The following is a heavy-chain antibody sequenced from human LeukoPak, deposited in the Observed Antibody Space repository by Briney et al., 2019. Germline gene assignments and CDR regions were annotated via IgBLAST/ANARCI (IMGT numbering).Heavy chain of an antibody. CDR2: INAGNGNT. V-gene: IGHV1-3*03. J-gene: IGHJ4*02. CDR1: GYTFTGYY. D-gene: IGHD3-10*01. CDR3: ARGLLWFGELFLDY. Sequence: GASVKVSCKASGYTFTGYYMHWVRQAPGQRLEWMGWINAGNGNTKYSQEFQGRVTITRDTSASTAYMELSSLRSEDMAVYYCARGLLWFGELFLDYWGQGTLVTVSS.